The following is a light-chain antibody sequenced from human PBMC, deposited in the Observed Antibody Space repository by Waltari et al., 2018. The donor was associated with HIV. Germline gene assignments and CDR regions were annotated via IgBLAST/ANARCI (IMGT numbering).Light chain of an antibody. CDR3: SSYTSSSLEI. Sequence: QSALTQPASVSGSPGQPITISCTGTSSDVGGYHYVSWYQQHPGKAPKLMIYEVTNRPSGVSNRFSGSKSGNTASLTISGLQVEDEADYYCSSYTSSSLEIFGGGTKLTVL. V-gene: IGLV2-14*03. J-gene: IGLJ2*01. CDR2: EVT. CDR1: SSDVGGYHY.